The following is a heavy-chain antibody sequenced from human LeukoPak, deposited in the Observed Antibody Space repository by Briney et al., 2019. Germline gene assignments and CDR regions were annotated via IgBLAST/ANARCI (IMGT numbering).Heavy chain of an antibody. CDR2: IYSSGST. V-gene: IGHV4-59*01. D-gene: IGHD5-24*01. CDR3: ARVLAEMAAVWRDDVFDI. CDR1: GDSISGYY. J-gene: IGHJ3*02. Sequence: SETLSLACAVYGDSISGYYWSWIRQPPGKGLEWIGFIYSSGSTNYNPSLKSRVTISVDTSKNQFALRVNSVTAADTAVYYCARVLAEMAAVWRDDVFDIWGQGTMVTVSS.